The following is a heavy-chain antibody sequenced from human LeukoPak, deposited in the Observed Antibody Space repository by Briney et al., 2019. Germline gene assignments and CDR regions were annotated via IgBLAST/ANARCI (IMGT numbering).Heavy chain of an antibody. CDR3: ARDGYNSDCVDY. Sequence: GGSLRLSCAASGFTFSRYWMHWVRQAPGKGLVWVSRIKSDGSSTNYADSVKGRFTISRDNAKNTLYLQMNSLRAEDTAVYYCARDGYNSDCVDYWGQGTLVTVSS. V-gene: IGHV3-74*01. CDR1: GFTFSRYW. D-gene: IGHD5-24*01. J-gene: IGHJ4*02. CDR2: IKSDGSST.